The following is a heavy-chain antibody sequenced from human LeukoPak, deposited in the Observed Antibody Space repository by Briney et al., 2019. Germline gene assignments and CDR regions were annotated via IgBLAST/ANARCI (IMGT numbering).Heavy chain of an antibody. CDR1: GGSISSGGYS. CDR3: ARTGYSNYYDY. CDR2: IYHSGST. J-gene: IGHJ4*02. Sequence: SETLSLTCAVSGGSISSGGYSWSWIRQPPGEGLEWIGYIYHSGSTYYNPSLKSRVTISVDRSKNQFSLKLSSVTAADTAVYYCARTGYSNYYDYWGQGTLVTVSS. V-gene: IGHV4-30-2*01. D-gene: IGHD4-4*01.